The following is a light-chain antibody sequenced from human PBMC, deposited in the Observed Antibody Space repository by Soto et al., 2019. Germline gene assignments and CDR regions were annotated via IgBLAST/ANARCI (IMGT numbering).Light chain of an antibody. CDR1: QNVDGNY. Sequence: IVLTQSSCTLSLSPGQIDTLSCRASQNVDGNYLAWYQQKPGQAPRIIIFGASGRATGIPDRFSGSGSGTDFTLTISRLEPEDFAVYYCQQYGSLSWTFGQGTKVDI. CDR2: GAS. CDR3: QQYGSLSWT. J-gene: IGKJ1*01. V-gene: IGKV3-20*01.